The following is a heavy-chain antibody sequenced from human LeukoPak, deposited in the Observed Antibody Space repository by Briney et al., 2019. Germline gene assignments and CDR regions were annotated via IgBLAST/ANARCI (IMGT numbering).Heavy chain of an antibody. CDR3: ARHLSGVTGYTYGRGIDY. V-gene: IGHV3-20*04. CDR1: GFTFDDYG. D-gene: IGHD5-18*01. J-gene: IGHJ4*02. Sequence: GGSLRLSCAASGFTFDDYGMSWVRQAPGKGLEWVSGINWNGGSTGYADSVKGRFTISRDNAKTSLYLQMISLRAEDTAVYYCARHLSGVTGYTYGRGIDYWGQGTLVTVSS. CDR2: INWNGGST.